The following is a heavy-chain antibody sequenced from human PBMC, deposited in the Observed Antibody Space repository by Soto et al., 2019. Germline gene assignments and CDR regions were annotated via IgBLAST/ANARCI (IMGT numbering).Heavy chain of an antibody. CDR2: IFGDYDK. Sequence: QISLKESGPALVKPTQTLTLTCSFSGFSLSANTVGVGWIRQPPGKALEWLALIFGDYDKRYSPSLKSRLSISIDTPKNHVVLTITNMDPVDTDAYYCAHRLYDDSRWFDPWGQGILVTVSS. CDR1: GFSLSANTVG. V-gene: IGHV2-5*02. D-gene: IGHD4-17*01. J-gene: IGHJ5*02. CDR3: AHRLYDDSRWFDP.